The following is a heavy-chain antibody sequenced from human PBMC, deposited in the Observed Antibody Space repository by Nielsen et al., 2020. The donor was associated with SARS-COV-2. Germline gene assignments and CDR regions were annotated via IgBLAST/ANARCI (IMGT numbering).Heavy chain of an antibody. D-gene: IGHD2-2*01. CDR3: ASDPSYASSWQHYFDF. J-gene: IGHJ4*02. CDR2: ISASSANI. Sequence: GESLKISCAASGFTFNTYAMNWVRQAPGKGLEWVAYISASSANIHYAASVNGRFTVSRDNAKNSLYLQMNNLRDEDTAVYYCASDPSYASSWQHYFDFWGQGTLVTVSS. CDR1: GFTFNTYA. V-gene: IGHV3-48*02.